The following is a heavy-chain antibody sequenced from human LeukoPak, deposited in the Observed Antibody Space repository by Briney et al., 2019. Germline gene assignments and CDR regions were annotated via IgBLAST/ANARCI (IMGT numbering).Heavy chain of an antibody. CDR2: IYSGGTT. V-gene: IGHV3-53*01. CDR1: GITVSSNY. D-gene: IGHD5-12*01. J-gene: IGHJ4*02. CDR3: ARFRATITYGASDY. Sequence: GGSLRLSCAASGITVSSNYMSWVRQPPGKGLEWVSIIYSGGTTYYADSVQGRFTISRDNAKNSLYLQMNSLRAEDTAVYYCARFRATITYGASDYWGQGTLVTVSS.